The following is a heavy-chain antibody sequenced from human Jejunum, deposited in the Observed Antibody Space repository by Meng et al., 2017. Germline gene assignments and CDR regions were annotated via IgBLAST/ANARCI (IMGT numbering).Heavy chain of an antibody. V-gene: IGHV4-30-2*01. Sequence: QLQLQESGAGLGKPSQNRSPTCVVSGGSMSSSYYSWGWIRQPPGKGLEWIGYIFNSGSTHFNPSLKSRVTISMDSSKNQFSLNLTSVTAGDTAVYYCARGAGDRFDFWGRGTLVTVSS. J-gene: IGHJ4*02. CDR2: IFNSGST. D-gene: IGHD4-17*01. CDR3: ARGAGDRFDF. CDR1: GGSMSSSYYS.